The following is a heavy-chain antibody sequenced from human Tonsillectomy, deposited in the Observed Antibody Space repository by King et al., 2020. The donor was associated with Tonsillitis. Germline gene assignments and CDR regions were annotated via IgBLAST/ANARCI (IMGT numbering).Heavy chain of an antibody. D-gene: IGHD3-22*01. Sequence: QLQESGPGQVKPSGTLALTCAVSGGSISSSNWWSWVRQPPGKGLEWIGEIYHSWSTNYNPSLKSRVTISVDKSKNQFSLQLSSVTAADTAVYYCARNYDSSGYSDVFDIWGQGTMVTVSS. V-gene: IGHV4-4*02. CDR1: GGSISSSNW. CDR3: ARNYDSSGYSDVFDI. CDR2: IYHSWST. J-gene: IGHJ3*02.